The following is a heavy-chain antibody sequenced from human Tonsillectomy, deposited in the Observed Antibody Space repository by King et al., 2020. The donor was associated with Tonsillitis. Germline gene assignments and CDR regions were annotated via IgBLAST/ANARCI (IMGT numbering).Heavy chain of an antibody. CDR2: ISSRSSYI. D-gene: IGHD3-9*01. Sequence: VQLVESGGGLVEPGGSLRLSCAASGFTFSSHSMTWVRQAPGKGLEWVSSISSRSSYIYYADSVEGRFTISRDNAKNSLYLQMNSLRAEDTAVYYCAREAFRYDILTGFYGMDVWGQGTTVTVSS. J-gene: IGHJ6*02. CDR3: AREAFRYDILTGFYGMDV. V-gene: IGHV3-21*01. CDR1: GFTFSSHS.